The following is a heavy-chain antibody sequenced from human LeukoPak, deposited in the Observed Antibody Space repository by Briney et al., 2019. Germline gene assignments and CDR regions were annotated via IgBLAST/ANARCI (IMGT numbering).Heavy chain of an antibody. Sequence: ASVEVSCKASGYTFTSYGISWVRQAPGQGLEWMGGIIPMFGTANYAQKFQGRVTITADKSTSTAYMELSSLRSEDTAVYYCARVPDYYDSIPGGDIWGQGTMVTVSS. J-gene: IGHJ3*02. D-gene: IGHD3-22*01. CDR1: GYTFTSYG. CDR2: IIPMFGTA. V-gene: IGHV1-69*06. CDR3: ARVPDYYDSIPGGDI.